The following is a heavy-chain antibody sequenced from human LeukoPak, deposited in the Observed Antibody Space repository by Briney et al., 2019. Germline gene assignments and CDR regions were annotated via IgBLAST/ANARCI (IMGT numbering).Heavy chain of an antibody. CDR1: GFTFSSYG. J-gene: IGHJ3*02. D-gene: IGHD6-13*01. CDR3: ARYEQQLAVGAFDI. Sequence: PGGSLRLSCAASGFTFSSYGMHWVRQAPGKGLEWVAVIWYDGSNKYYADSVKGRFTISRDNSKNTLYLQMNSLRAEDTAVYYCARYEQQLAVGAFDIWGQGTMVTVSS. V-gene: IGHV3-33*01. CDR2: IWYDGSNK.